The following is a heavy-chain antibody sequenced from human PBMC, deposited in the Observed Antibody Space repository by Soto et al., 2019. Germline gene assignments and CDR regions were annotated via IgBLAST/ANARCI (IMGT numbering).Heavy chain of an antibody. CDR2: INAGSGNT. CDR3: ARDTETLAARANDALDI. J-gene: IGHJ3*02. V-gene: IGHV1-3*01. Sequence: QAQLVQSGAERKKPGASVKVSCKATGYTFSAYTMNWVRQAPGQRLEWMGWINAGSGNTKYSQNFQGRVRITRDTSASTVYMELTGLTSEDTAVYYCARDTETLAARANDALDIWGQGTMVTVSS. D-gene: IGHD3-3*02. CDR1: GYTFSAYT.